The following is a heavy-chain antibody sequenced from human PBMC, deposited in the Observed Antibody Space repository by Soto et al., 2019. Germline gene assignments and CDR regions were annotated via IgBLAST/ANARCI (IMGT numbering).Heavy chain of an antibody. D-gene: IGHD6-13*01. Sequence: LRLSCAASGFTFSSYAIHWVRQSPCKGLEWVAFISYYGSNKYYADSVKGRFTISRDNSKNTLYLQMNSLRAEDTAVYYCASSIGSSSWYRRYYFDYWGQGTLVTVSS. CDR1: GFTFSSYA. V-gene: IGHV3-30-3*01. CDR3: ASSIGSSSWYRRYYFDY. J-gene: IGHJ4*02. CDR2: ISYYGSNK.